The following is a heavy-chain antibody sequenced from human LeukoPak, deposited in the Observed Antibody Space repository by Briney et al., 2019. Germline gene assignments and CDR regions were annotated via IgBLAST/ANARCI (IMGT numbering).Heavy chain of an antibody. CDR3: ARGRGGTSVYHPHDY. V-gene: IGHV4-59*01. Sequence: SETLSLTCTVSGGSISSYYWSWIRQPPGKGLEWIGYAYHSGSTNYNPSLKSRVTISADTSKNQFSLKLSSVTAADTAVYYCARGRGGTSVYHPHDYWGQGTLVTVSS. CDR1: GGSISSYY. D-gene: IGHD3-22*01. J-gene: IGHJ4*02. CDR2: AYHSGST.